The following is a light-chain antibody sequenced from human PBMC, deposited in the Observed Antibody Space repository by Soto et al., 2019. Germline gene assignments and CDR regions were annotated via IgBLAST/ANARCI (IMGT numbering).Light chain of an antibody. J-gene: IGLJ1*01. Sequence: QSVLTQPPSVSGAPGQSVTISCTGSNSNIGAGYDVHWYQQFPGTAPKLLIYFNSNRPSGVPDRFSGSTSGTSASLAITGLQAEDEADYYCQSYDSSLSGYVFGAGTKVTVL. CDR3: QSYDSSLSGYV. V-gene: IGLV1-40*01. CDR1: NSNIGAGYD. CDR2: FNS.